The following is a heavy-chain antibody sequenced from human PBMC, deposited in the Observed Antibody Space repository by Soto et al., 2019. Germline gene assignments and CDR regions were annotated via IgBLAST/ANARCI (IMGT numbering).Heavy chain of an antibody. CDR2: TYYRSKWYY. Sequence: SQTLSLTCAISGDSVASNSAAWIWIRQSPSRGLEWLGRTYYRSKWYYDYALSVKSRITINPDTSNNQLSLQLNSVTPVDTAVYYCVRLIGNSWLDSWGQGTLVTVSS. D-gene: IGHD3-16*01. CDR3: VRLIGNSWLDS. J-gene: IGHJ5*01. CDR1: GDSVASNSAA. V-gene: IGHV6-1*01.